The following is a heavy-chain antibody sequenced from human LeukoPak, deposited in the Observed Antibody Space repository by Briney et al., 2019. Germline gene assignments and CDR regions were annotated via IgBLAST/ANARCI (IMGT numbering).Heavy chain of an antibody. V-gene: IGHV3-30*04. CDR3: ARGGKRALAGTRSPQYFQH. CDR2: ISYDGSNK. D-gene: IGHD6-19*01. J-gene: IGHJ1*01. CDR1: GFTFSSYA. Sequence: GGSLRLSCAASGFTFSSYAMRWVRQAPGKGLEWVAVISYDGSNKYYADSVKGRFTISRDNSKNTLYLLMNSLRAEDTAMYYCARGGKRALAGTRSPQYFQHWGQGTLVTVSS.